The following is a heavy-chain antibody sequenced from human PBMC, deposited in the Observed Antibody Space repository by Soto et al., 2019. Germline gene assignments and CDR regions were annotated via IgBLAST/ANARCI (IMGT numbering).Heavy chain of an antibody. CDR2: INRSGST. J-gene: IGHJ4*02. Sequence: PSETLSLTCAVYGGSFSGYYWPWIRQPPGKGLEWIGEINRSGSTNYNPSLKSRVTISVDTSKNQFSLKLSSVTAEDTAVYYCARRYGASFDYWGQGTLVTVS. D-gene: IGHD4-17*01. V-gene: IGHV4-34*01. CDR1: GGSFSGYY. CDR3: ARRYGASFDY.